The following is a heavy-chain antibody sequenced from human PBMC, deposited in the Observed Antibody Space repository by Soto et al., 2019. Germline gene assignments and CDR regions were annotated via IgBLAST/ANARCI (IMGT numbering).Heavy chain of an antibody. V-gene: IGHV1-69*13. CDR3: ASPHPGVVVVPAAIPYYGMDV. CDR1: GGTFSSYA. D-gene: IGHD2-2*01. Sequence: SSVKVSCKASGGTFSSYAISWVRQAPGQGFEWMGGIIPIFGTANYAQKFQGRVTITADESTSTAYMELSSLRSEDTAVYYCASPHPGVVVVPAAIPYYGMDVWG. J-gene: IGHJ6*02. CDR2: IIPIFGTA.